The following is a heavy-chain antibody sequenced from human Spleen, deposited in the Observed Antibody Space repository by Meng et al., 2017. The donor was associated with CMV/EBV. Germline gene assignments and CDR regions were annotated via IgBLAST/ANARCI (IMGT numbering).Heavy chain of an antibody. CDR2: ISSSGSTI. J-gene: IGHJ6*02. Sequence: GESLKISCAASGFTFSSYEMNWVRQAPGKGLEWVSYISSSGSTIYYADSVKGRFTISRDNAKNTLYLQMNSLRAEDTAVYYCARDSFQYNYYYGMDVWGLGTTVTVSS. CDR3: ARDSFQYNYYYGMDV. V-gene: IGHV3-48*03. CDR1: GFTFSSYE. D-gene: IGHD2-21*01.